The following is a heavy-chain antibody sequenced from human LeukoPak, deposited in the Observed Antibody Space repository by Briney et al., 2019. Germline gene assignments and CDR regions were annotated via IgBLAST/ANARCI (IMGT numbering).Heavy chain of an antibody. CDR2: IKSKTDGGTT. J-gene: IGHJ6*03. Sequence: GGSLRLSCAASGFTFSSYDMTWVRQAPGKGLEWVGRIKSKTDGGTTDYAAPVKGRFTISRDDSKNTLYLQMNSLKTEDTAVYYCTTRIAVAGTYYYYMDVWGKGTTVTVSS. D-gene: IGHD6-19*01. CDR1: GFTFSSYD. CDR3: TTRIAVAGTYYYYMDV. V-gene: IGHV3-15*01.